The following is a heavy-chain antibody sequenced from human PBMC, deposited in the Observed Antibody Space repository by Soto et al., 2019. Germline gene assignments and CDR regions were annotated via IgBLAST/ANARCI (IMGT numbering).Heavy chain of an antibody. CDR2: ISSIGST. CDR3: ARGLVIRPYYYHGMDV. CDR1: GGSISSGGYL. D-gene: IGHD3-9*01. V-gene: IGHV4-30-4*01. Sequence: SETLSLTWTVAGGSISSGGYLWVMNRQSPGKGLEWIGYISSIGSTYYNPSLKSRVSVSRDTSKNQFSLKLSSVTTTDTAVYYCARGLVIRPYYYHGMDVWGQGTTVTVSS. J-gene: IGHJ6*02.